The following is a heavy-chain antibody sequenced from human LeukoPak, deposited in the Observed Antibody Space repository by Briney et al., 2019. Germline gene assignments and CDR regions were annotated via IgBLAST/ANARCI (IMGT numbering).Heavy chain of an antibody. Sequence: ASVKVSCKASGYTFTSYYMHWVRQAPGQGLEWMGIINPSGGSTGYAQKFQGRVTMIRDTSTSTVYMELSSLRSEDTAVYYCTRGWFGELLDAEYFQHWGQGTLVTVSS. J-gene: IGHJ1*01. CDR1: GYTFTSYY. V-gene: IGHV1-46*01. D-gene: IGHD3-10*01. CDR3: TRGWFGELLDAEYFQH. CDR2: INPSGGST.